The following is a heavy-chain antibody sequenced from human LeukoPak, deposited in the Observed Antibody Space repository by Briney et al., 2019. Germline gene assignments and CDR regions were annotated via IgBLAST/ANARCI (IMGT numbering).Heavy chain of an antibody. CDR1: GFTFSDYY. J-gene: IGHJ4*02. CDR3: ASGPAMVGY. D-gene: IGHD5-18*01. CDR2: ISSSSSYT. V-gene: IGHV3-11*06. Sequence: GGSLRLSCAASGFTFSDYYMSWIRQAPGKGLEWVSYISSSSSYTNYADPVKGRFTISRDNAKNSLYLQMNSLRAEVTVVYYCASGPAMVGYWGQGTLVTVSS.